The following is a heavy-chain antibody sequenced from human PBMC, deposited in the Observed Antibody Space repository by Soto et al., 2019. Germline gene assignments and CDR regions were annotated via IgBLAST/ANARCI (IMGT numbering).Heavy chain of an antibody. CDR2: IYYTGTT. CDR3: AREGGSGWYYYDY. D-gene: IGHD6-19*01. V-gene: IGHV4-59*12. CDR1: GDSISNYY. J-gene: IGHJ4*01. Sequence: SETLSLTCTVSGDSISNYYWSWIRQPPGKGLEWIGEIYYTGTTNYSPSLKSRVTLSVDTSKNQFSLELRSVSAADTAVYYCAREGGSGWYYYDYWGHGTLVTVSS.